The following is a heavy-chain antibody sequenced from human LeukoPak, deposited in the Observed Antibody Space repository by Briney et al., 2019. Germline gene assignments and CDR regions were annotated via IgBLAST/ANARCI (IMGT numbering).Heavy chain of an antibody. CDR1: GFTFSSYA. D-gene: IGHD3-3*01. J-gene: IGHJ5*02. CDR2: ISYDGSVK. V-gene: IGHV3-30-3*02. CDR3: AKPLYYDFWSGSPNWFDP. Sequence: QTGGSLRLSCAVSGFTFSSYAMYWVRQAPGKGLHWVAMISYDGSVKYYADSVKGRFTISRDNSENTLYLQMNSLRAEDTAVYYCAKPLYYDFWSGSPNWFDPWGQGTLVTVSS.